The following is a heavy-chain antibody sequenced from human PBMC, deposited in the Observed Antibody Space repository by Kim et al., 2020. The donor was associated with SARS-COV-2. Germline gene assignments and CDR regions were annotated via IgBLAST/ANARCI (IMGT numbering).Heavy chain of an antibody. CDR3: ARKRLYCSSTSCYNYYFDY. CDR1: GGSISSSSYY. V-gene: IGHV4-39*01. Sequence: SETLSLTCTVSGGSISSSSYYWGWIRQPPWKGLEWIGSIYYSGSTYYNPSLKSRVTISVDTSKNQFSLKLSSVTAADTAVYYCARKRLYCSSTSCYNYYFDYWGQGTLVTVSS. J-gene: IGHJ4*02. CDR2: IYYSGST. D-gene: IGHD2-2*02.